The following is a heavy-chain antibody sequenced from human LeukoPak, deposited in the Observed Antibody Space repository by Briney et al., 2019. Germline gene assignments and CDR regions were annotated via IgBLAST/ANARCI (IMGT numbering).Heavy chain of an antibody. CDR2: IYYSGST. Sequence: KTSETLSLTCTVSGVSISSSSYYWGWIRQPPGKGLEWIGSIYYSGSTYYNPSLKSRVTISVDTSKNQFSLKLSSVTAADTAVYYCARENGFDGYSYLYYFDYWGQGTLVTVSS. CDR3: ARENGFDGYSYLYYFDY. D-gene: IGHD5-18*01. V-gene: IGHV4-39*02. CDR1: GVSISSSSYY. J-gene: IGHJ4*02.